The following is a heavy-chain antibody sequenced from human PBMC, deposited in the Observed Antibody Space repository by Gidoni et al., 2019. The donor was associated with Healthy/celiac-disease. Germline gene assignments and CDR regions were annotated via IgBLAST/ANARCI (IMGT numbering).Heavy chain of an antibody. Sequence: EVQLVESGGGLVQPGWSLILACAASGFTFSSYDMHWVRQATGKGLEWVSAIGTAGDTYYPGSVKGRFTISRENAKNSLYLQMNSLRAGDTAVYYCARDRSGMDVWGQGTTVTVSS. CDR2: IGTAGDT. CDR1: GFTFSSYD. J-gene: IGHJ6*02. CDR3: ARDRSGMDV. V-gene: IGHV3-13*04.